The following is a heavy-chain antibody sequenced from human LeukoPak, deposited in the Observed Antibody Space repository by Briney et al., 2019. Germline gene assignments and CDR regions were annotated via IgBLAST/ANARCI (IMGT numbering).Heavy chain of an antibody. Sequence: ASVKVSCKASGGTFSSYAISWVRQAPGQGLEWMGWISAYNGNTNYAQKLQGRVTMTTDTSTSTAYMELRSLRSDDTAVYYCARTHRSLDYYYGMDVWGQGTTVTVSS. V-gene: IGHV1-18*01. CDR2: ISAYNGNT. CDR1: GGTFSSYA. CDR3: ARTHRSLDYYYGMDV. J-gene: IGHJ6*02.